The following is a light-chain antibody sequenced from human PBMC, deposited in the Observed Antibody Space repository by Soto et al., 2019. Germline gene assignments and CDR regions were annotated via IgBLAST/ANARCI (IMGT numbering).Light chain of an antibody. CDR1: SSDFGSYKF. V-gene: IGLV2-23*01. CDR3: FSFTSTNTHV. CDR2: ETS. J-gene: IGLJ1*01. Sequence: QSVLTQPASVSGSPGQSVTISCTGTSSDFGSYKFVSWYQHHPGKVPKVIIYETSKRPSGVSDRSSGSKSGNTASLTISGLQAEDEADYYCFSFTSTNTHVFGSGTKVTAL.